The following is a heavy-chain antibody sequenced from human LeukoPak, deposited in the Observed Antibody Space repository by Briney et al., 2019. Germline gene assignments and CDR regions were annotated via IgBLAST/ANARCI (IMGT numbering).Heavy chain of an antibody. CDR2: IIPIFGIA. Sequence: SVKVSCKASGGTFSSYAFSWVRQAPGQGLEWMGRIIPIFGIANYAQKFQGRVTITADKSTSTAYMELSSLRSEDTAVYYCARSGYCSSTSCLDAFDIWGQGTMVTVSS. V-gene: IGHV1-69*04. D-gene: IGHD2-2*03. CDR1: GGTFSSYA. J-gene: IGHJ3*02. CDR3: ARSGYCSSTSCLDAFDI.